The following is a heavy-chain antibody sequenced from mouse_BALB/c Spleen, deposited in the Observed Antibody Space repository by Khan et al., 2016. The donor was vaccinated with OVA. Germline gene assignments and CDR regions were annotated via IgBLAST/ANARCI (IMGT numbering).Heavy chain of an antibody. CDR1: GYTFTNYG. Sequence: QILLVLPGPEMKKPGETVKISCKASGYTFTNYGMNWVKQSPGKALKWMGWINTFTGEPTYADDFKGRFAFSLETSASTASLQIKNLKNEDTATYFGARPPYFSNSLDQWGQGTTVTVSS. CDR3: ARPPYFSNSLDQ. J-gene: IGHJ4*01. D-gene: IGHD2-10*01. CDR2: INTFTGEP. V-gene: IGHV9-3-1*01.